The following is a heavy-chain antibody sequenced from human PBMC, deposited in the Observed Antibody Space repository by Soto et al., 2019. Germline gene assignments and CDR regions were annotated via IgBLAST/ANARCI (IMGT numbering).Heavy chain of an antibody. V-gene: IGHV3-15*01. D-gene: IGHD5-18*01. J-gene: IGHJ4*02. CDR3: AITAMINRDSSTSFDY. CDR1: GLTFSKVW. CDR2: IKSKSDGETA. Sequence: EVQLVESGGGSVKTGGSLRLSCAASGLTFSKVWMTWVRQAPGKGLEWVGRIKSKSDGETADVAAPVKARFTISRDDSKYTVFLEMNSLKSEDTALYYCAITAMINRDSSTSFDYWGRGTQVTVSS.